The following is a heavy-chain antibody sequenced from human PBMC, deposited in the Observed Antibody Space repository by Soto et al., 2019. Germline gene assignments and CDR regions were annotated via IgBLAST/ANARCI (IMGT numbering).Heavy chain of an antibody. V-gene: IGHV3-30-3*01. CDR2: ISYDGSNK. Sequence: QVQLVESGGGVVQPGRSLRLSCAASGFTFSSYAMHWVRQAPGKGLEWVAVISYDGSNKYYADSVKGRFTISRDNSKNTLYLQMNSLRAEDTAVYYCARDQGSYYDSSGYYHYWGQGTLVTVSS. D-gene: IGHD3-22*01. J-gene: IGHJ4*02. CDR1: GFTFSSYA. CDR3: ARDQGSYYDSSGYYHY.